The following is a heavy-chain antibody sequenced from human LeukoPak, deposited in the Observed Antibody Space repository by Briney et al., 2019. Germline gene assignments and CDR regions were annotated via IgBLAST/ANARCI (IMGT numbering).Heavy chain of an antibody. D-gene: IGHD3-16*01. CDR3: GRSAGFVHFDH. Sequence: SETLSLTCTVSGGSISSSSYYWGWIRQPPGKGLEWIGSIYYSGSTYYNPSLKSRVTMSVDTSKNQFSLKLSSVTAADTALYYCGRSAGFVHFDHWGQGTLVTVSS. CDR2: IYYSGST. V-gene: IGHV4-39*07. CDR1: GGSISSSSYY. J-gene: IGHJ4*02.